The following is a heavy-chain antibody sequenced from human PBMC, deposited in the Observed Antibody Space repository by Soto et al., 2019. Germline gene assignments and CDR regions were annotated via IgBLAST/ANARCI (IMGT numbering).Heavy chain of an antibody. D-gene: IGHD4-4*01. V-gene: IGHV4-30-2*01. CDR2: MYDSGTT. J-gene: IGHJ6*02. Sequence: PSETLSLTCTVSGGSISSGGYSWSWIRQPPGKGLEWIGYMYDSGTTYYSPSLRSRVTMSVDRSKNQFSLKLSAVTAADTAMYNCARLFSNSNGMDVWGQGITVTVCS. CDR1: GGSISSGGYS. CDR3: ARLFSNSNGMDV.